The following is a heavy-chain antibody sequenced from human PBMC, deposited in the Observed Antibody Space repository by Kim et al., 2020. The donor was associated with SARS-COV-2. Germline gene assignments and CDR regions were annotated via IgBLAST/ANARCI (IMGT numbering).Heavy chain of an antibody. V-gene: IGHV3-23*01. CDR3: AKVPLSGRINWYFDL. D-gene: IGHD2-15*01. CDR2: ISGSGGST. J-gene: IGHJ2*01. Sequence: GGSLRLSCAASGFTFSSYAMSWVRQAPGKGLEWVSAISGSGGSTYYADSVKGRFTISRDNSKNTLYLQMNSLRAEDTAVYYCAKVPLSGRINWYFDLWGRGTLVTVSS. CDR1: GFTFSSYA.